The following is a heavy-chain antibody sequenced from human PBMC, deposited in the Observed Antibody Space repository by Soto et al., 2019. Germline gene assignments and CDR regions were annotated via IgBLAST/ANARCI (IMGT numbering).Heavy chain of an antibody. CDR3: ARRFCSGAHCPGIGFDY. CDR1: RYTFTRYS. J-gene: IGHJ4*02. Sequence: ASVKGSCKASRYTFTRYSINWVRQAPGQGLEWVGWISNYNGDTKYAEKFQGRVTLTTDTSTTTTYMDLRSLKSDDTDVYFCARRFCSGAHCPGIGFDYWGLGTLVTVSS. D-gene: IGHD2-15*01. CDR2: ISNYNGDT. V-gene: IGHV1-18*04.